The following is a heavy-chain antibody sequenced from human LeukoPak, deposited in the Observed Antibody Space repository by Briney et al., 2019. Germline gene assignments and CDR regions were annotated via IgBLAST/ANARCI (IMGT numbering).Heavy chain of an antibody. CDR3: AREIPAAGHFDY. D-gene: IGHD6-13*01. J-gene: IGHJ4*02. CDR2: IYYSGAT. V-gene: IGHV4-59*12. Sequence: PSETLSLTCTVSGGSISSYYWSWIRQSPGKGLEWIGYIYYSGATSYNPSFRGRVTFFVDTSKNQFSLKLSSVTAADTAMYYCAREIPAAGHFDYWGQGALVTVSS. CDR1: GGSISSYY.